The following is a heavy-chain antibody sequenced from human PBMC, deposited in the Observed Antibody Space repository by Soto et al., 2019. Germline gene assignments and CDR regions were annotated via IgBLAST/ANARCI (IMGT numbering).Heavy chain of an antibody. Sequence: SETLSLTCTVSGGSISSGGYYWSWIRQHPGKGLEWIGYIYYSGSTYYNPSLKSRVTISVDTSKNQFSLKLSSVTAADTAVYYCELHRDGYNRYFDYWGQGTLVTVSS. CDR1: GGSISSGGYY. V-gene: IGHV4-31*03. J-gene: IGHJ4*02. CDR3: ELHRDGYNRYFDY. CDR2: IYYSGST. D-gene: IGHD5-12*01.